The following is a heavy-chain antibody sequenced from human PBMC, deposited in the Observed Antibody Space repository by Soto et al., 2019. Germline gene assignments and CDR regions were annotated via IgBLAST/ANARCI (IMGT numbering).Heavy chain of an antibody. J-gene: IGHJ4*02. CDR2: ISGSGGST. CDR3: AKQYYDSSEYYYDY. D-gene: IGHD3-22*01. Sequence: EVQLLESGGGLVQPGGSLRLSCAASGFTFSSYAMSWVRQAPGKGLEWVSAISGSGGSTYYADSVKGRFTISRDNPKNTLYLQMNSLRAEDTAVYYCAKQYYDSSEYYYDYWGQGTLVTVSS. V-gene: IGHV3-23*01. CDR1: GFTFSSYA.